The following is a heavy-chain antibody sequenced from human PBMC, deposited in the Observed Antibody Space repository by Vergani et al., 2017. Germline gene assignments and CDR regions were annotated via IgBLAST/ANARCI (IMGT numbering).Heavy chain of an antibody. V-gene: IGHV2-5*02. D-gene: IGHD4-17*01. Sequence: QITLKESGPTLVKPTQTLTLTCTFSGFSLSTSGVGVGWIRQPPGKALEWLAFIYWDDDKRYSPSLKSRLTITKDTSKNQVVLTMTNMDPVDTATYYCAHIRYGDYSIDYWGQGTLVTVSS. CDR3: AHIRYGDYSIDY. CDR1: GFSLSTSGVG. J-gene: IGHJ4*02. CDR2: IYWDDDK.